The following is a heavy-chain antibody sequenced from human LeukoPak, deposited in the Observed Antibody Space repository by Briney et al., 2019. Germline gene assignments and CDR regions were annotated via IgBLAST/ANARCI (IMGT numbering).Heavy chain of an antibody. V-gene: IGHV4-59*08. Sequence: PSETLSLTCTVSGGSISSYYWSWIRQPPGKGLEWIGYIYYSGSTNYNPSLKSRVTISVDTSKNQFSLKLSSVTAADTAVYYCARGNGDYDEGNWFDPWGQGTLVTVSS. J-gene: IGHJ5*02. D-gene: IGHD4-17*01. CDR3: ARGNGDYDEGNWFDP. CDR2: IYYSGST. CDR1: GGSISSYY.